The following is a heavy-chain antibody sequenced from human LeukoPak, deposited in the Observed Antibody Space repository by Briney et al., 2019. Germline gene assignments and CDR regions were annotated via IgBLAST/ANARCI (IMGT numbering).Heavy chain of an antibody. V-gene: IGHV4-61*02. Sequence: SQTLSLTCTVSGGSISSGSYHWSWIRQPAGKGLEWIGRIYTSGSTNYNPSLKSRVTISVDTSKNQFSLKLSSVTAADTAVYYCAREVISTNWFDPWGQGTLVTVSS. J-gene: IGHJ5*02. D-gene: IGHD2/OR15-2a*01. CDR2: IYTSGST. CDR1: GGSISSGSYH. CDR3: AREVISTNWFDP.